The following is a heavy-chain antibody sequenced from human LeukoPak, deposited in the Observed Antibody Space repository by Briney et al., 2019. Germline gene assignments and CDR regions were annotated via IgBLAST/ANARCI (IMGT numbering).Heavy chain of an antibody. CDR1: GGSISSYY. CDR3: ARVYYDSSGYFAAFDI. V-gene: IGHV4-4*07. CDR2: IYTSGST. Sequence: SETLSLTCTVSGGSISSYYWSWIRQPAGKGLEWIGRIYTSGSTNYNPSLKSRVTMSVDTSKNQFSLKLSSVAAADTAVYYCARVYYDSSGYFAAFDIWGQGTMVTVSS. D-gene: IGHD3-22*01. J-gene: IGHJ3*02.